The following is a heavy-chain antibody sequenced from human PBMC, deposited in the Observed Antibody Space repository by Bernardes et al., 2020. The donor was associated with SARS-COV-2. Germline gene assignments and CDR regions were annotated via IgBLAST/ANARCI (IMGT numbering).Heavy chain of an antibody. CDR2: VYYRGST. V-gene: IGHV4-39*01. Sequence: TLSLTCSVSGGSISNTSLYWAWLRQPPGKGLEYIGNVYYRGSTYYNPSLKSRVTISIDTSKNQFSLNLRSVTATDTAIYYCATHVAIVGAAGFWGQGTLVTVSS. CDR1: GGSISNTSLY. CDR3: ATHVAIVGAAGF. J-gene: IGHJ4*02. D-gene: IGHD1-26*01.